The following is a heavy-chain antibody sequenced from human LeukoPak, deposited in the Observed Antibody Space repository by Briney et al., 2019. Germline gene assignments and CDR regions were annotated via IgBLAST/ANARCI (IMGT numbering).Heavy chain of an antibody. Sequence: GGSLRLSCAASGFIFSSYDMTWVRQAPGKGLEWVSTVRASGSATYYADSVKGRITISRDNSKGILYLQMNSLRAEDTAVYYCAKRGRSGSGYDPFDNWGQGILVTVSS. V-gene: IGHV3-23*01. J-gene: IGHJ4*02. CDR3: AKRGRSGSGYDPFDN. CDR2: VRASGSAT. D-gene: IGHD3-3*01. CDR1: GFIFSSYD.